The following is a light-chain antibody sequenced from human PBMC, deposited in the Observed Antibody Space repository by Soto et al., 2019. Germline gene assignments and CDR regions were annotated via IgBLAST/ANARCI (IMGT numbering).Light chain of an antibody. CDR1: QSISSY. Sequence: DIQMTQSPSSLSASVGDRVTITYRASQSISSYLNWYQQKPGKALKLLIYAASSLQSGVPSRFSGSGSGTDFTLTISSLQPEDFATYYCLQSYSTSITFGQGTRLEIK. CDR2: AAS. J-gene: IGKJ5*01. V-gene: IGKV1-39*01. CDR3: LQSYSTSIT.